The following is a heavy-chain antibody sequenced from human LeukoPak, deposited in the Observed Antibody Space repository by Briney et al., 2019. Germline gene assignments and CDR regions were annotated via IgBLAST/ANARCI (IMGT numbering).Heavy chain of an antibody. CDR1: GFTFSSYS. J-gene: IGHJ6*02. CDR2: ISSSSSYI. CDR3: ARALYYDILTGYYTLFGMDV. D-gene: IGHD3-9*01. V-gene: IGHV3-21*01. Sequence: PGGSLRLSCAASGFTFSSYSMNWVRQAPGKGLEWVSSISSSSSYIYYADSVKGRFTISRDNAKNSLYLQMNSLRAEDTAVYYCARALYYDILTGYYTLFGMDVWGQGTTVTVSS.